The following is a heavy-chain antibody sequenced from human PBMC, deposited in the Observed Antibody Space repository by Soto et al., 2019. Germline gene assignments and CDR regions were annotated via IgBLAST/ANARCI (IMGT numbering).Heavy chain of an antibody. Sequence: GESLKISCKGSGYSFTIYWINWVRQMPGKGLEWMGRIDPSDSYTNYSPSFEGHVTISADKSLSTAYLQWSSLKASDTAMYFCAREDSPYSSSWYGFTKYYGLHVWGQGTTVTVSS. D-gene: IGHD6-13*01. CDR2: IDPSDSYT. J-gene: IGHJ6*02. CDR1: GYSFTIYW. CDR3: AREDSPYSSSWYGFTKYYGLHV. V-gene: IGHV5-10-1*01.